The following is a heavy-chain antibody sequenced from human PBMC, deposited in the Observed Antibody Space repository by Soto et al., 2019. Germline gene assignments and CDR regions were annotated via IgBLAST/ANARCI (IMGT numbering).Heavy chain of an antibody. Sequence: SETLSLTWVVSGGYLSDYFWSWIRQPPGMALEWIGEINHLGSINYNPSLKSRVTMSVDTSKNQFSLTLNSVTAADTATYYCARGGISHWAYFYYMDVWDRGTTVTVSS. CDR1: GGYLSDYF. V-gene: IGHV4-34*01. CDR2: INHLGSI. D-gene: IGHD2-21*01. J-gene: IGHJ6*03. CDR3: ARGGISHWAYFYYMDV.